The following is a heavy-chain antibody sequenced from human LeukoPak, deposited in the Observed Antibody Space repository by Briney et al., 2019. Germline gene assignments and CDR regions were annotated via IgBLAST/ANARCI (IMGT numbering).Heavy chain of an antibody. V-gene: IGHV3-74*01. Sequence: GGSLRLSCAASGFTFSSYAMTWVRQAPGKGLVWVSRINSDGTSTRYADSVKGRFTISRDNAKNTLYLQVNSLRVEDTALYYCAREVSGDSWYNWFDPWGQGTLVTVSS. D-gene: IGHD4-17*01. CDR2: INSDGTST. CDR1: GFTFSSYA. J-gene: IGHJ5*02. CDR3: AREVSGDSWYNWFDP.